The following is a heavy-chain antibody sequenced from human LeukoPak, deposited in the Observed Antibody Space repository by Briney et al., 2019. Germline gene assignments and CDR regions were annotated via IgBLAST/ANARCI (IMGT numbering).Heavy chain of an antibody. CDR2: IYYSGST. V-gene: IGHV4-39*07. D-gene: IGHD1-26*01. CDR3: ARDFGGATVGERYYYGMDV. CDR1: GGSISSSSYY. Sequence: SETLSLTCTVSGGSISSSSYYWGWIRQPPGKGLEWIGSIYYSGSTYYNPSLKSRVTISVDTSKNQFSLKLSSVTAADTAVYYCARDFGGATVGERYYYGMDVWGQGTTVTVSS. J-gene: IGHJ6*02.